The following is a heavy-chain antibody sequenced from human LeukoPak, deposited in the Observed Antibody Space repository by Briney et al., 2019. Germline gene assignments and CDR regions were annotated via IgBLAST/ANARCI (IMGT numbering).Heavy chain of an antibody. V-gene: IGHV1-18*01. CDR2: ISAYNGNT. D-gene: IGHD6-13*01. J-gene: IGHJ4*02. CDR3: ARSIAAAALQGYFDY. Sequence: ASVKVSCKASGYTFTSYGISWVRQAPGQGLEWMGWISAYNGNTNYAQKLQGRVTMTTDTSTSTAYMELRSLRSDDTAVYYCARSIAAAALQGYFDYWGQGTLVTVSS. CDR1: GYTFTSYG.